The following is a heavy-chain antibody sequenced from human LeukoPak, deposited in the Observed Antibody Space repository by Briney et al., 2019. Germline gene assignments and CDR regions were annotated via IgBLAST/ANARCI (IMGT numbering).Heavy chain of an antibody. CDR1: VYSFNDYY. CDR3: ARDSSDVLTGYYHF. Sequence: ASVKVSCKTSVYSFNDYYLHWVRQAPGQGLEWMGWINPNSGRTHCAPKFQGRVTLTTDTSITTAYMELSSLISGDTALYYCARDSSDVLTGYYHFWGQGTLVTVSS. D-gene: IGHD3-9*01. V-gene: IGHV1-2*02. CDR2: INPNSGRT. J-gene: IGHJ4*02.